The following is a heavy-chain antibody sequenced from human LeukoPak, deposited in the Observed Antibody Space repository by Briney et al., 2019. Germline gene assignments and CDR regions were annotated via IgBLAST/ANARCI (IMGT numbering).Heavy chain of an antibody. V-gene: IGHV3-49*04. CDR3: TRGARCSSTSCYADY. J-gene: IGHJ4*02. D-gene: IGHD2-2*01. CDR2: IRSKAYGGTT. CDR1: GFTFGDYA. Sequence: GGSLRLSCTASGFTFGDYAMSWVRQAPGKGLEWVGFIRSKAYGGTTEYAASVKGRFTISRDDSKSIAYLQMNSLKTEDTAVYYCTRGARCSSTSCYADYWGQGTLVTVSS.